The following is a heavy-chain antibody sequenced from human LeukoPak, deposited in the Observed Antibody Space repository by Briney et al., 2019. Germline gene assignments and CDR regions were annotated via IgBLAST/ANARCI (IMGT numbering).Heavy chain of an antibody. CDR3: ARGGTYSYEQVGY. V-gene: IGHV3-7*01. CDR2: IKQGGSEK. Sequence: GGSLRLSCAASGFTFSSYWMSWVRQAPGKGLEWVANIKQGGSEKYYVDSVKGRFTISRDNAKNSLYLQMNSLRAEDTAVYYCARGGTYSYEQVGYWGQGTLVTVSS. CDR1: GFTFSSYW. D-gene: IGHD1-7*01. J-gene: IGHJ4*02.